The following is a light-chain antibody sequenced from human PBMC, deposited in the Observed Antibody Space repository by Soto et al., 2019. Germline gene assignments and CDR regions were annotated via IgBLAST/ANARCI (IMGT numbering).Light chain of an antibody. Sequence: AIQMTQSRSSVSASVGDRVTITCRASQGIRNELGWYQQKPGKAPKLLIYAASTLQSGVPSSFSGSGSGTDFTLTISSLQPEDFATYYCLQDYNYPWTFGQGTKVDIK. CDR2: AAS. V-gene: IGKV1-6*01. CDR1: QGIRNE. J-gene: IGKJ1*01. CDR3: LQDYNYPWT.